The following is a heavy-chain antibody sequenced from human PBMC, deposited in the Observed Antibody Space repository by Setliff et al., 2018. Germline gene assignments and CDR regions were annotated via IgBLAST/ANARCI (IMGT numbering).Heavy chain of an antibody. CDR2: ISPHNGNT. CDR1: GYTFTDFG. CDR3: SRLFRFCTRIVCQRLSVDDY. J-gene: IGHJ4*02. Sequence: GASVKVSCKASGYTFTDFGVSWGRQAPGQGLEWVGWISPHNGNTYYAPKFHGTVIMTADTSTTTAYLALRSLRSDDTAVYYCSRLFRFCTRIVCQRLSVDDYLGQGTLVTVSS. D-gene: IGHD3-10*01. V-gene: IGHV1-18*01.